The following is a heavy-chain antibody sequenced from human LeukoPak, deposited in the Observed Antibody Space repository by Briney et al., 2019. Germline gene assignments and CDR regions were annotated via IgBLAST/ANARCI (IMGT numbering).Heavy chain of an antibody. Sequence: GGSLRLSCAASGFSFNNYWMNWVRQAPGKWLEWVASIKQDGSEKYYVDSVKGRFTISRDNAKNSLSLQMNSLRAEDTAVYYCARRSGYFYWGQGTLVTVSS. V-gene: IGHV3-7*05. CDR2: IKQDGSEK. D-gene: IGHD5-18*01. CDR3: ARRSGYFY. J-gene: IGHJ4*02. CDR1: GFSFNNYW.